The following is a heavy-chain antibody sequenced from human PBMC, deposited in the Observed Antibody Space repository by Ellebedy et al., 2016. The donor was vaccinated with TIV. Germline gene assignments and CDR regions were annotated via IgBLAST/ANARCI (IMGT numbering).Heavy chain of an antibody. D-gene: IGHD3-22*01. CDR1: GGSFSGYY. CDR2: INHSGST. CDR3: ARGRIYDSSGYYYGY. Sequence: GSLRLSXAVYGGSFSGYYWSWIRQPPGKGLEWIGEINHSGSTNYNPSLKSRVTISVDTSKNQFSLKLSSVTAADTAVYYCARGRIYDSSGYYYGYWGQGTLVTVSS. J-gene: IGHJ4*02. V-gene: IGHV4-34*01.